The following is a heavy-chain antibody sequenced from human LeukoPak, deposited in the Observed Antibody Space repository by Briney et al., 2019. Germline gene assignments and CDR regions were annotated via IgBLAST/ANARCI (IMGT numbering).Heavy chain of an antibody. CDR3: AKVSASTVFGVERLGADFEY. D-gene: IGHD3-3*01. Sequence: SETLSLTCSVSGDSSSPFYCNWIRQSPGKGLEWIGYISDSGSPNFHPSLKGRVTTSVDASKRQFSLRLTSVTAADTAVYYCAKVSASTVFGVERLGADFEYWGQGILVTVSS. V-gene: IGHV4-59*01. J-gene: IGHJ4*02. CDR2: ISDSGSP. CDR1: GDSSSPFY.